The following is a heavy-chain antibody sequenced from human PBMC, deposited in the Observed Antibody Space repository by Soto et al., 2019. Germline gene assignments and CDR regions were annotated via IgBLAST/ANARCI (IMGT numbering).Heavy chain of an antibody. J-gene: IGHJ6*02. CDR1: GSTVSSSY. CDR3: AKDLGPLKLLNYVFYGLDV. V-gene: IGHV3-53*01. CDR2: IESGGTA. D-gene: IGHD2-21*02. Sequence: GGSLRLSCNASGSTVSSSYMSWVRQAPGMGLEWVAVIESGGTAHYADSVKGRFTISRDNPNNIIYLQLHTLRAEDTAVYYCAKDLGPLKLLNYVFYGLDVWGQGTTVTVSS.